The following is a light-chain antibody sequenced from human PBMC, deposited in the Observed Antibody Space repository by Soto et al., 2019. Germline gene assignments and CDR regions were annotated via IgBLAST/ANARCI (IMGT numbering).Light chain of an antibody. CDR1: QGISSY. J-gene: IGKJ3*01. CDR2: DAS. CDR3: QQLNSYPIT. V-gene: IGKV1-9*01. Sequence: DIQLTQSPSFLSASLGDRVTITCRASQGISSYLAWYQQKPGKAPKLLIYDASTLQSGVPSRFSGSGSGTEFTLTISSLQPEDFATYYCQQLNSYPITFGPGTKVDIK.